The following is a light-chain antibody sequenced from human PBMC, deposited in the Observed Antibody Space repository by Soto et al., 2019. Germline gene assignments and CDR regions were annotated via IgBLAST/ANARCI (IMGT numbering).Light chain of an antibody. J-gene: IGKJ1*01. V-gene: IGKV3-15*01. CDR1: QSVSSN. CDR2: GAS. CDR3: QQYNNWPRT. Sequence: EIVMTQSPATLSVSPGERATLSCRASQSVSSNLAWYQQIPGQAPRLLIYGASTRATGIPARFSGSGSGTEFTLTISSLQSEDFAVYYCQQYNNWPRTFGQGTKVEIK.